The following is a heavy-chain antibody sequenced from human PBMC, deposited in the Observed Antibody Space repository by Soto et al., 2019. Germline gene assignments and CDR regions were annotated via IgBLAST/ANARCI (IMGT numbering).Heavy chain of an antibody. D-gene: IGHD2-8*02. J-gene: IGHJ4*02. CDR3: ARDKGFWTGDQFDY. Sequence: GGSLRLSWAASGFTFSSYSMNWVRQAPGKGLEWVSYISSSSSTIYYEDSVKGRFTISRDNAKNSLYLQMNSLRAEDTAVYYCARDKGFWTGDQFDYWGQGTLVTVSS. V-gene: IGHV3-48*04. CDR1: GFTFSSYS. CDR2: ISSSSSTI.